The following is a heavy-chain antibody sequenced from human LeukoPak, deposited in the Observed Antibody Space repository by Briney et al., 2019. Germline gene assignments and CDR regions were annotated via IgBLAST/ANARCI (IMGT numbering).Heavy chain of an antibody. CDR3: ARVFYDFWRGWSNWFGP. D-gene: IGHD3-3*01. CDR1: GYTFTSYA. J-gene: IGHJ5*02. CDR2: INAGNGNT. Sequence: ASVKVSCKASGYTFTSYAMHWVRQAPGQRLEWMGWINAGNGNTKYSQKFQGRVTITRDTSASTAYMELSSLRSEDTAVYYCARVFYDFWRGWSNWFGPWGQGTLVTVSS. V-gene: IGHV1-3*01.